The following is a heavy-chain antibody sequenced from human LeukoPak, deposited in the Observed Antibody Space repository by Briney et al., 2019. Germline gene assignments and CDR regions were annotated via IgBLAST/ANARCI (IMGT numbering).Heavy chain of an antibody. CDR1: GFTFDDYA. Sequence: GGSLRLSCAGSGFTFDDYAMHWVRQTPGKGLEWVSGISWNSGNIAYADFVGGRFTISRDNAKNSLYLQMNSLRAEDTAVYYCARDRVVRGVIITAGTDYWGQGTLVTVSS. J-gene: IGHJ4*02. CDR3: ARDRVVRGVIITAGTDY. V-gene: IGHV3-9*01. D-gene: IGHD3-10*01. CDR2: ISWNSGNI.